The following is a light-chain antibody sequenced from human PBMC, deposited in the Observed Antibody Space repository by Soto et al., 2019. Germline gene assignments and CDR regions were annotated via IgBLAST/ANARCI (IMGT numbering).Light chain of an antibody. Sequence: DVQMTQSPSTLPSSGGDSVTINXRASDSIIRWLAWYQQKTGKASKXLIXKASTLESGVPSRFSGSGSGTEFTLTISSLQPYEFATYYCQHYYSYSFGQGTKVDI. J-gene: IGKJ1*01. V-gene: IGKV1-5*03. CDR2: KAS. CDR1: DSIIRW. CDR3: QHYYSYS.